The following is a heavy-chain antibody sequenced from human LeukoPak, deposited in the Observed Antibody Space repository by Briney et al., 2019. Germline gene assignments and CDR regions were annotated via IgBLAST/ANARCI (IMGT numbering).Heavy chain of an antibody. CDR1: GFTFSSYS. V-gene: IGHV3-21*01. Sequence: GGSLRLSCVASGFTFSSYSMNWVRQAPGEGLEWVSSISSSSSYIYYADSVKGRFTISRDNAKNSLYLQMKSLRAEDTAVYYCARDQGDSPFDYWGQGTLVTVSS. CDR3: ARDQGDSPFDY. J-gene: IGHJ4*02. CDR2: ISSSSSYI. D-gene: IGHD3-16*01.